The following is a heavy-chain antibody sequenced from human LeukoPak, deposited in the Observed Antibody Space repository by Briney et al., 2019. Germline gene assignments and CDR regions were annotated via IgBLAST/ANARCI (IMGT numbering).Heavy chain of an antibody. CDR2: ISWDGGST. J-gene: IGHJ4*02. V-gene: IGHV3-43*01. CDR3: AKDRGGGSYLFDY. Sequence: PGRSLRLSCAASGFTFDDYTMHWVRQAPGKGLEWVSLISWDGGSTYYADSVKGRFTISRDNSKNSLYLQMNSLRTEDTALYYCAKDRGGGSYLFDYWGQGTLVTVSS. CDR1: GFTFDDYT. D-gene: IGHD1-26*01.